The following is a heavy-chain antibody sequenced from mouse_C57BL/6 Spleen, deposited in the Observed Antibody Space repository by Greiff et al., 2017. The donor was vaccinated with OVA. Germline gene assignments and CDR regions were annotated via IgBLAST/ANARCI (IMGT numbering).Heavy chain of an antibody. V-gene: IGHV14-4*01. D-gene: IGHD1-1*01. Sequence: VQLQQSGAELVRPGASVKLSCTASGFNIKDDYMHWVKQRPEQGLEWIGWIDPENGDTEYASKFQGKATITADTSSNTAYLQLSSRTSEDTAVYYCTTFGSSPYWGQGTTLTVSS. CDR3: TTFGSSPY. CDR1: GFNIKDDY. CDR2: IDPENGDT. J-gene: IGHJ2*01.